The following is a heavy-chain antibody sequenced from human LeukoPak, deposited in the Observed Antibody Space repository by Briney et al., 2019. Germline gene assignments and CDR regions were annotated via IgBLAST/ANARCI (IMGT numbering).Heavy chain of an antibody. D-gene: IGHD4-23*01. J-gene: IGHJ4*02. CDR3: ASARAVVTPTGY. CDR1: GFTFSNYG. Sequence: SGGSLRLSCAASGFTFSNYGMSWVRQAPGKGPEWVATMKQDGSEINYVDSVKGRFTISRDNAENSLYLQMNSLRAEDTAVYYCASARAVVTPTGYWGQGTLVTVSS. V-gene: IGHV3-7*01. CDR2: MKQDGSEI.